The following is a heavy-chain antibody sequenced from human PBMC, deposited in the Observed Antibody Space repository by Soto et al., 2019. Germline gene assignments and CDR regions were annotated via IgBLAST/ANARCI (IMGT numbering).Heavy chain of an antibody. CDR3: ARGKGAVAGRLRWFDP. V-gene: IGHV4-31*03. J-gene: IGHJ5*02. CDR2: INHSGST. D-gene: IGHD6-19*01. CDR1: GGSISSGGCC. Sequence: SETLSLTCTVSGGSISSGGCCWSWIRQHPGKGLEWIGDINHSGSTNYNPSLKSRVTISVDTSKNQFSLKLSSVTAADTAVYYCARGKGAVAGRLRWFDPWGQGTLVTVSS.